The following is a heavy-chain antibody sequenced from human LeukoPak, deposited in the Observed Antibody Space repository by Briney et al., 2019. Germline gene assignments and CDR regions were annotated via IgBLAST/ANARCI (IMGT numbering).Heavy chain of an antibody. V-gene: IGHV4-34*01. CDR3: ARNRRPFYGDYPALYFDY. CDR1: GGSFSGYY. Sequence: SETLSLTCAVYGGSFSGYYWSWIRQPPGKGLEWIGEINHSGSTNYNPSLKSRVTISVDTSKNQFSLKLSSVTAADTAVYYCARNRRPFYGDYPALYFDYWGQGTLVTVPS. CDR2: INHSGST. D-gene: IGHD4-17*01. J-gene: IGHJ4*02.